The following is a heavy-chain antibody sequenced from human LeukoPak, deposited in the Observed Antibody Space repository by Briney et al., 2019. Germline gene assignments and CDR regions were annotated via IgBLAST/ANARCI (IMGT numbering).Heavy chain of an antibody. Sequence: PSETLSLTCAVYGGSFSGYYWSWIRQPPGKGLEWIGEINHSGSTNYNPSLKSRVTISVDTSKNQFSLKLSSVTAADTAVYYCAREAQYYYASSGYYNPIDYWGQGTLVTVSS. D-gene: IGHD3-22*01. CDR3: AREAQYYYASSGYYNPIDY. V-gene: IGHV4-34*01. CDR2: INHSGST. J-gene: IGHJ4*02. CDR1: GGSFSGYY.